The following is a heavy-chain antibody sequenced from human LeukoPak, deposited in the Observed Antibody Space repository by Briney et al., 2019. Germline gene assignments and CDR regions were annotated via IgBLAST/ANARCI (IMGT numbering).Heavy chain of an antibody. CDR3: ARDRSYSVDY. CDR1: GRTFNVYW. J-gene: IGHJ4*02. V-gene: IGHV3-74*01. D-gene: IGHD1-26*01. CDR2: ISGDGGST. Sequence: GGSLRLSCAPSGRTFNVYWMHWVRQAPGKGLVWVSHISGDGGSTGYADSVKGRFTITRDNAKNTLYLQMNSLRAEDRAVYDCARDRSYSVDYWGQGTLVTVSS.